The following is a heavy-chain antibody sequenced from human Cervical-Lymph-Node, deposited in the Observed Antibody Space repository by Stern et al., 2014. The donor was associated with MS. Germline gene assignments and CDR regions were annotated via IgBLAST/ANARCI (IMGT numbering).Heavy chain of an antibody. Sequence: VQLQQWGPGLVEPSQTLSLTCTVSGGSISSGAYYWSWIRQHPGKGLEWIGYIYYSGGAHYNPSLKSRVTISVDTSKNQFSLKLTSVTAADTAVYYCARSRPPADYWGQGTLVTVSS. CDR3: ARSRPPADY. J-gene: IGHJ4*02. CDR2: IYYSGGA. CDR1: GGSISSGAYY. V-gene: IGHV4-31*03.